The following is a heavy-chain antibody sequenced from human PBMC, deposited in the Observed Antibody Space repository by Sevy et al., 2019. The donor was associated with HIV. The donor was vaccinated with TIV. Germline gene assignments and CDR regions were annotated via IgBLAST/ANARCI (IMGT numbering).Heavy chain of an antibody. D-gene: IGHD3-22*01. J-gene: IGHJ4*02. CDR1: GGTFSSYA. CDR3: ASTARALYYYDSSGYYGQFDY. CDR2: IIPILGIA. Sequence: ASVKGSCKASGGTFSSYAISWVRQAPGQGLEWMGRIIPILGIANYAQKFQGRVTITADKSTSTAYMELSSLRSEDTAVYYCASTARALYYYDSSGYYGQFDYWGQGTLVTVSS. V-gene: IGHV1-69*04.